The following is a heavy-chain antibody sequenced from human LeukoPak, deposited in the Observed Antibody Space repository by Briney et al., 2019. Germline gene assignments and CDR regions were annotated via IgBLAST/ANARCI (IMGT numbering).Heavy chain of an antibody. V-gene: IGHV3-23*01. CDR3: AIDSWELRGP. CDR2: ISGSGGST. D-gene: IGHD1-26*01. Sequence: GGSLRLSCAASGFAFSSYAMSWVRQAPGRGLEWVSAISGSGGSTYYADSVKGRFTISRDNAKNTLYLQMNSLRAEDTAVYYCAIDSWELRGPWGQGTLVTVPS. CDR1: GFAFSSYA. J-gene: IGHJ5*02.